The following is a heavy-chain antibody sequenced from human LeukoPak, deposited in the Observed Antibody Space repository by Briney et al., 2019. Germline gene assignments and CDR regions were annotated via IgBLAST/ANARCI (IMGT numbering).Heavy chain of an antibody. CDR2: IYTSGST. V-gene: IGHV4-61*02. Sequence: SETLSLTCTVSGHSISSGYYWSWIRQPAGKGLEWIGRIYTSGSTNYNPSLKSRVTISVDTSKNQFSLKLSSVTAADTAVYYCARSGPYYYYYYMDVWGKGTTVTISS. J-gene: IGHJ6*03. CDR1: GHSISSGYY. D-gene: IGHD2-8*02. CDR3: ARSGPYYYYYYMDV.